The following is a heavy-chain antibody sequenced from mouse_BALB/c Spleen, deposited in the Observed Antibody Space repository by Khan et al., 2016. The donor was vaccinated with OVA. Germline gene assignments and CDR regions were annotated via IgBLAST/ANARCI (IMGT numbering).Heavy chain of an antibody. CDR2: INPATDYT. CDR3: VKPRSSSAWFTY. Sequence: QVQLQQSGAELAKPGASVKMSCKASGYIFTSYWMHWVKQRPGQGLEWIGYINPATDYTEYNQKFKNKATLTADKSSSTAYMQLSSLTSEDSAVYFCVKPRSSSAWFTYWGQGTPVTVSA. D-gene: IGHD1-1*01. V-gene: IGHV1-7*01. CDR1: GYIFTSYW. J-gene: IGHJ3*01.